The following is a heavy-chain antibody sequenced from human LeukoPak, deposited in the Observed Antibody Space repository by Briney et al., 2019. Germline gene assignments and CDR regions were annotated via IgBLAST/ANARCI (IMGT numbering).Heavy chain of an antibody. D-gene: IGHD3-10*01. Sequence: PGGSLRLSCAASGLTFSSYAMTWVLQAPGKGLEWVASIGSSGGATYYADSVKGRFTISRDNSKNTLFLQMNSLRAEDTAVYYCANDVIRGRFFTLSIDNWGQGTLVTVSS. CDR1: GLTFSSYA. CDR3: ANDVIRGRFFTLSIDN. J-gene: IGHJ4*02. CDR2: IGSSGGAT. V-gene: IGHV3-23*01.